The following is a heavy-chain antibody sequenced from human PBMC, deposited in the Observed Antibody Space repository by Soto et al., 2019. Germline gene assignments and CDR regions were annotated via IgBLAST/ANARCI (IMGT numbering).Heavy chain of an antibody. V-gene: IGHV3-30*18. D-gene: IGHD6-19*01. CDR1: GFTFSDYA. J-gene: IGHJ4*02. Sequence: VTLVESGGGVVQPGRSLRLSCAASGFTFSDYAMHWVRQAPGKGLEWVAVVSHDGRNTHYAASVKGRFTISRDSSQNTVSLAMTSLRAEDTAVYYCAKGGRQWLVTSAFNYWGQGALVTVSS. CDR2: VSHDGRNT. CDR3: AKGGRQWLVTSAFNY.